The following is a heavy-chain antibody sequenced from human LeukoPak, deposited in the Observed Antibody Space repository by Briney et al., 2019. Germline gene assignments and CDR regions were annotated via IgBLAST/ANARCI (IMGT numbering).Heavy chain of an antibody. D-gene: IGHD6-13*01. CDR2: ISYDGSNK. Sequence: GGSLRLSCAASGFTFSSYAMHWVRQAPGKGLEWVAVISYDGSNKYYADSVKGRFTISRDNSKNTLYLQMNSLRAEDTAVYYCARELRQQLVGYGMDVWGQGTTVTVSS. CDR1: GFTFSSYA. CDR3: ARELRQQLVGYGMDV. J-gene: IGHJ6*02. V-gene: IGHV3-30-3*01.